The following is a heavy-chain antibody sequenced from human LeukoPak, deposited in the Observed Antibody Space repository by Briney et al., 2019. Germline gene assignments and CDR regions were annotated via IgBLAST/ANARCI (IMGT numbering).Heavy chain of an antibody. CDR3: AKDSCSSTSCYLDY. D-gene: IGHD2-2*01. J-gene: IGHJ4*02. CDR1: RFTFDDYA. Sequence: RRSLRLSCAPSRFTFDDYAMHSGRQAPGKRLKSGSGISWNSGSIGYAASVKGRFTIARDNAKNSLYLQMTSLRAEDTALYYCAKDSCSSTSCYLDYWGQGPLVTVS. CDR2: ISWNSGSI. V-gene: IGHV3-9*01.